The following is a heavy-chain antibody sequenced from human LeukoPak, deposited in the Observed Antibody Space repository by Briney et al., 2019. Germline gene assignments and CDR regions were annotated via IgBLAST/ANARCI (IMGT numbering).Heavy chain of an antibody. CDR3: ARDPGSKYSYGLGDFYYGMDV. CDR1: GFTFSSYG. V-gene: IGHV3-33*01. CDR2: IWYDGSDE. J-gene: IGHJ6*02. Sequence: GGSLRLSCAASGFTFSSYGMHWVRQAPDKGLEWVAVIWYDGSDEYYADSVKGRFTISRDNSKNTVFLQMNSLRAEDTALYYGARDPGSKYSYGLGDFYYGMDVWGQGTTVTVSS. D-gene: IGHD5-18*01.